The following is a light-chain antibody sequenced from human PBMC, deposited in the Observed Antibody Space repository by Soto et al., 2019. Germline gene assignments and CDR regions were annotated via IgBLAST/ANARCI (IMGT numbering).Light chain of an antibody. CDR1: SSDVGTYNL. V-gene: IGLV2-23*02. J-gene: IGLJ1*01. Sequence: QSALAQPASVSRSPEQSVTISCTGTSSDVGTYNLVSWYQQHPGKAPKLIIYEVTERPSGVSNRFSGSKFGNTASLTISGLLPEDEADYYCCSYGGSSALPYVFGTGTKVTVL. CDR3: CSYGGSSALPYV. CDR2: EVT.